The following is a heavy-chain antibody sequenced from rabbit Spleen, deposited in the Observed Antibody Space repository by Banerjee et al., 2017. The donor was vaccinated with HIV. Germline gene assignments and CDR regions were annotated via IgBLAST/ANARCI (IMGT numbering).Heavy chain of an antibody. J-gene: IGHJ4*01. CDR1: GIDFSSYLY. D-gene: IGHD8-1*01. CDR2: IYSGDGST. Sequence: QSLEDSGGGLVKPGGTLTLTCKASGIDFSSYLYMCWVRQAPGKGPEWIACIYSGDGSTWYASWVNGRFTISRSTSLNTVDLKMTSLTVADTATYFCTRNLEDYAGSSYLDLWGPGTLVTVS. V-gene: IGHV1S43*01. CDR3: TRNLEDYAGSSYLDL.